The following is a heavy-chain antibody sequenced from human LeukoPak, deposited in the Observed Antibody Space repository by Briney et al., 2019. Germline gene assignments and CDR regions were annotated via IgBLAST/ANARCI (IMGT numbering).Heavy chain of an antibody. CDR1: GGSISIYY. Sequence: SETLSLTCTVSGGSISIYYWSWIRQPPGKGLEWIGYINYSGSTNYNPSLKSRVTMSVDTSKNQFSLKLSSVTAADTAVYYCARLVSGSSWPDYWGQGTLVTVSS. CDR2: INYSGST. D-gene: IGHD6-13*01. J-gene: IGHJ4*02. CDR3: ARLVSGSSWPDY. V-gene: IGHV4-59*12.